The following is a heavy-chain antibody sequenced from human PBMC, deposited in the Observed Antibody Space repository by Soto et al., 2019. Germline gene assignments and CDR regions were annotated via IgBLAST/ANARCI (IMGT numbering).Heavy chain of an antibody. Sequence: QVTLKESGPTLVKPTQTLTLTCTVSGLSLRTTGVGVGWVRQPPGKALEWLALLYWDDDQRYSPSLRSRLTITKAVFETQVVLTMTHMDTVATPTYYCVLSWWGSDSLEIYSAHAHNGLDVRGQGPRVSVSS. CDR2: LYWDDDQ. V-gene: IGHV2-5*02. D-gene: IGHD2-8*02. CDR1: GLSLRTTGVG. J-gene: IGHJ6*02. CDR3: VLSWWGSDSLEIYSAHAHNGLDV.